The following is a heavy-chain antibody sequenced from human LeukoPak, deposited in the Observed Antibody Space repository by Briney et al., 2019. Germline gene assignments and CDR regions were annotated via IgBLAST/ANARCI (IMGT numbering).Heavy chain of an antibody. CDR2: INHSGNT. V-gene: IGHV4-34*01. CDR1: GGSFSGYY. J-gene: IGHJ6*03. CDR3: AKRRGLEVLYYYYMDV. Sequence: SETLSLTCAVYGGSFSGYYWNWIRQPPGKGLEWIGGINHSGNTNYNPSLKSRVTISVDTSKNQFSLKLSSVTAADTAVYYCAKRRGLEVLYYYYMDVWGKGTTVTVSS. D-gene: IGHD1-7*01.